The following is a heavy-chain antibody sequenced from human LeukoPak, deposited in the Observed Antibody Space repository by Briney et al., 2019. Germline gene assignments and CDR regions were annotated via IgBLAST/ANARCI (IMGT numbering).Heavy chain of an antibody. CDR1: GFTFSSYG. Sequence: GGSLRLSCAASGFTFSSYGMHWVRQAPGKGLEWVSAISGSGGSTYYADSVKGRFTISRDNSKNTLYLQMNSLRAEDTAVYYCAKETITMIVVVITAYFDYWGQGTLVTVSS. V-gene: IGHV3-23*01. CDR3: AKETITMIVVVITAYFDY. D-gene: IGHD3-22*01. CDR2: ISGSGGST. J-gene: IGHJ4*02.